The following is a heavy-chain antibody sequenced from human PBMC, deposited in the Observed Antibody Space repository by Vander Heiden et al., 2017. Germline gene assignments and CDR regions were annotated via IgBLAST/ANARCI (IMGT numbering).Heavy chain of an antibody. CDR1: GGTFSSYA. CDR3: ARLRGYDSSGYYYDYYYYGMDV. D-gene: IGHD3-22*01. J-gene: IGHJ6*02. V-gene: IGHV1-69*01. Sequence: QVQLVQSGAEVKMPGSSVKVSCKASGGTFSSYALSWVRQAPGQGLEWMGGIIPNFGTANYAQKFQGRVTITADESTSTAYMELSSLRSEDTAVYYCARLRGYDSSGYYYDYYYYGMDVWSQGTTVTVSS. CDR2: IIPNFGTA.